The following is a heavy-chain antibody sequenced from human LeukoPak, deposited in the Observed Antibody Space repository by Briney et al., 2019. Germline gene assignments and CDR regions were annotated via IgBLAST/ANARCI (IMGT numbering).Heavy chain of an antibody. CDR1: GFTFDDYA. Sequence: GRSLRLSCAASGFTFDDYAMHWVRQAPGKGLEWVSGISWNSGSIGYADSVKGRFTISRDNAKNSLYLQMNSLRAEDTALYYCAKDIMITFEGVIPSGAFDIWGQGTMVTVSS. CDR3: AKDIMITFEGVIPSGAFDI. V-gene: IGHV3-9*01. D-gene: IGHD3-16*02. J-gene: IGHJ3*02. CDR2: ISWNSGSI.